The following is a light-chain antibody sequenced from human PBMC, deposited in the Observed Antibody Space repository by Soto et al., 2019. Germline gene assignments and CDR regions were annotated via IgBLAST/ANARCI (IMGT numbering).Light chain of an antibody. CDR2: VAS. Sequence: EIVMTQSPATLSVSPGERVTLSCRASQSVNSNLAWYQQKPGQTLKLLIYVASTRATGIPARFSGSGSGTEFTLTISSLQSEDFAIYYCQQYNAWPLTFGGGTKVEFK. V-gene: IGKV3-15*01. CDR1: QSVNSN. J-gene: IGKJ4*01. CDR3: QQYNAWPLT.